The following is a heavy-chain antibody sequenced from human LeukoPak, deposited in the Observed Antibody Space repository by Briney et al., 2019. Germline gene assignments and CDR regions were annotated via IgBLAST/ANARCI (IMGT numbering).Heavy chain of an antibody. CDR2: INPDGSKV. D-gene: IGHD2-15*01. CDR3: ARDRGYSSFDY. CDR1: GFTFSNSW. J-gene: IGHJ4*02. Sequence: GGSLRLSCAAYGFTFSNSWMTWVRQAPGKDLEWVATINPDGSKVAYVGSVKGRFTISRDNAKNSVYLQMCSLRVEETGVFYCARDRGYSSFDYWGQGALVAVSS. V-gene: IGHV3-7*01.